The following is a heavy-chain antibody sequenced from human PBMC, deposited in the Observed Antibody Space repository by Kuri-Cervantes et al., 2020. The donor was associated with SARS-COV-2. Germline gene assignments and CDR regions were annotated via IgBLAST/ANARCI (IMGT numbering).Heavy chain of an antibody. J-gene: IGHJ4*02. CDR2: ISYDGSNK. CDR3: AKDHWDDY. Sequence: GESLKISCAASGFTFSSYGMHWVRQAPGKGLEWVAVISYDGSNKFYADSVKGRFTISRDNSKNTLYLQMNSLRAEDTAVYYCAKDHWDDYWGQRTLVTVSS. CDR1: GFTFSSYG. D-gene: IGHD7-27*01. V-gene: IGHV3-30*18.